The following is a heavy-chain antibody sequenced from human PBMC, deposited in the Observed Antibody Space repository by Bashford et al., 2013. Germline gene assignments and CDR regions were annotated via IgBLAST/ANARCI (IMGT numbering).Heavy chain of an antibody. D-gene: IGHD5-12*01. CDR2: ISNTGTTK. CDR1: GFAFGDYG. CDR3: AKHRDMVAATIDW. J-gene: IGHJ4*02. V-gene: IGHV3-30*18. Sequence: GGSLRLSCAASGFAFGDYGMHWVRQAPDKGLEWVAFISNTGTTKYYVDSVKGRFTVSRDNSKNTLYLQMMSLKPEDTAIFYCAKHRDMVAATIDWWGQGSLVTVSS.